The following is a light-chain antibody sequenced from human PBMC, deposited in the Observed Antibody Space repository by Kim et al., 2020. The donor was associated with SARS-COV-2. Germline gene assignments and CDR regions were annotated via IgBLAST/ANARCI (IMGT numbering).Light chain of an antibody. Sequence: GDLGGKAKITCGGNDIGVKHVHWYQQMSGQAAVTVIYSNNNLASGIPDRFSGSNSGNSAALTISRVQTGDEADYYCQVWDSNTVVFGGGTQLTVL. CDR2: SNN. CDR1: DIGVKH. CDR3: QVWDSNTVV. J-gene: IGLJ3*02. V-gene: IGLV3-9*01.